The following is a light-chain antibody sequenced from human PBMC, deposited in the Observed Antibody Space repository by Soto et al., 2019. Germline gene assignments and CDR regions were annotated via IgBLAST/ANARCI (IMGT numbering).Light chain of an antibody. CDR2: ELS. CDR1: SSDVGGYNF. J-gene: IGLJ3*02. Sequence: QSALTQPASVSGSPGQSITISCTGTSSDVGGYNFVSWYQQHPRKAPKLIIYELSFRPSGVSSRFSGSKSGNTASLTISGLQAEDEADYYCSSYSSSSTWVFGGGTQLTVL. V-gene: IGLV2-14*01. CDR3: SSYSSSSTWV.